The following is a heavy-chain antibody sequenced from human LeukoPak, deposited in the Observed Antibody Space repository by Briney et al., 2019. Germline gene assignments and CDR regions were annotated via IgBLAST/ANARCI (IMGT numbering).Heavy chain of an antibody. D-gene: IGHD3-10*01. V-gene: IGHV1-69*13. CDR2: IIPIFGTA. J-gene: IGHJ4*02. CDR1: GGTFSSYA. Sequence: SVKVFCKASGGTFSSYAISWVRQAPGKGLEWMGGIIPIFGTANYAQKFEGRVRIAADESRSIAYVELSGLRSEDTAVYYCARVGGSGSYSSFDYWGQGTLVTVSS. CDR3: ARVGGSGSYSSFDY.